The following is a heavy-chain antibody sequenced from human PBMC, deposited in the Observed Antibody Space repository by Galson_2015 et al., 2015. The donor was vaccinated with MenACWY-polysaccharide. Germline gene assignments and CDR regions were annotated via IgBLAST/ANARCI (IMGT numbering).Heavy chain of an antibody. CDR2: IIPIFGTA. J-gene: IGHJ4*02. V-gene: IGHV1-69*13. CDR3: VRRSRYCSSTSCYTEN. D-gene: IGHD2-2*02. Sequence: VKVSCKASGGTFSSYAISWVRQAPGQGLEWMGGIIPIFGTANYAQKFQGRVTITADESTSTAYMELSSLRSEDTAVYYCVRRSRYCSSTSCYTENWGQGTLVTVSP. CDR1: GGTFSSYA.